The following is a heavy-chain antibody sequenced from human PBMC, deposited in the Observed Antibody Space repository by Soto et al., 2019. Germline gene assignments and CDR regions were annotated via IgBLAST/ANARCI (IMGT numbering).Heavy chain of an antibody. Sequence: SETLSLTCTVSGGSISSYYWSWIRQPPGKGLEWIGSIYYSGSTYYNPSLKSRVTISVDTSKNQFSLKLSSVTAADTAVYYCARLPGSSSSEYYYGMDVWGQGTTVTVSS. D-gene: IGHD6-6*01. CDR1: GGSISSYY. CDR2: IYYSGST. V-gene: IGHV4-39*01. CDR3: ARLPGSSSSEYYYGMDV. J-gene: IGHJ6*02.